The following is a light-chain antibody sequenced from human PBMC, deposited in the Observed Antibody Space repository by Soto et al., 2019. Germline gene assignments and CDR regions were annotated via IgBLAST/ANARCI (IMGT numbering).Light chain of an antibody. Sequence: DIQMTQNTSTLSASVGDRLTIACRASQSISSWLAWYQQKPGKAPKFLIYDASSLESGVPSRFSGSGSGTEFTLTISSLQPDDFATYHCQQYNSYPWTFGQGTKVDIK. CDR2: DAS. CDR1: QSISSW. V-gene: IGKV1-5*01. CDR3: QQYNSYPWT. J-gene: IGKJ1*01.